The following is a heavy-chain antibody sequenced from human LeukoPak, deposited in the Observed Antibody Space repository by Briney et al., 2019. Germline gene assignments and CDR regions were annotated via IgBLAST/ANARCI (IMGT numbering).Heavy chain of an antibody. CDR3: ARVSVVYGMDV. Sequence: PSETLSLTCTVSGGSISSYYWSWIRQPPGKGLEWIGYIYYRGSTNYNPSLKSRVTISVDTSKNQFSLKLSSVTAADTAVYYCARVSVVYGMDVWGRGTTVTVSS. V-gene: IGHV4-59*01. D-gene: IGHD5/OR15-5a*01. CDR1: GGSISSYY. J-gene: IGHJ6*02. CDR2: IYYRGST.